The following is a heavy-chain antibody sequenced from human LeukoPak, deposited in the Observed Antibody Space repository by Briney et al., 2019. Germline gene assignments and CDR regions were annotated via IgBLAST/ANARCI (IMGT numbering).Heavy chain of an antibody. CDR1: GFTFSSYW. CDR2: IKQDGSEK. Sequence: GGSLRLSCAASGFTFSSYWMSWVRQAPGKGLEWVANIKQDGSEKYYVDSVKGRFTISRDNAKNSLYLQMNSLRAEHTAVYYCARDSSRYDFWSGYLLYNWFDPWGQGTLVTVSS. D-gene: IGHD3-3*01. J-gene: IGHJ5*02. CDR3: ARDSSRYDFWSGYLLYNWFDP. V-gene: IGHV3-7*01.